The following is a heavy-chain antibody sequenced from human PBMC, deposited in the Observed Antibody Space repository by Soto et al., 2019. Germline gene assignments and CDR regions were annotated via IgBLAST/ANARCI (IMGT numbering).Heavy chain of an antibody. V-gene: IGHV3-15*07. CDR2: IKSKTDGGTT. CDR1: GVTFSKAW. J-gene: IGHJ4*02. Sequence: GGALRLSCAASGVTFSKAWMNWVHQAPGKGLEWVGRIKSKTDGGTTDYAAPVKGRFTISRDDSKNTLYLQMNSLKTEDTAVYYCTTDMYSSSHVFDYWGQGTLVTVSS. CDR3: TTDMYSSSHVFDY. D-gene: IGHD6-6*01.